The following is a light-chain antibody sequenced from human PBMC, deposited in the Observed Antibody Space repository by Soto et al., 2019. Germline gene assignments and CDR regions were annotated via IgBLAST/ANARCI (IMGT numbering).Light chain of an antibody. Sequence: QSASPLSASVGHTVTITCRASESINSWLAWYQQKPGKAPKLLIYAASSLGRGVLSRFSGRGSGTEFTLTISSLQADDFATYYWQHYNTHWTFGQGTKVDIK. CDR1: ESINSW. J-gene: IGKJ1*01. CDR2: AAS. V-gene: IGKV1-5*01. CDR3: QHYNTHWT.